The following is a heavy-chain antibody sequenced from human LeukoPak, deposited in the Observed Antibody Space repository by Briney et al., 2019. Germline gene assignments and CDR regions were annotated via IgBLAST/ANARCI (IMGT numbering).Heavy chain of an antibody. CDR3: ARYLGYYGFDCAP. J-gene: IGHJ5*02. CDR2: IYYSGST. CDR1: GGSISSISYY. Sequence: SETLSLTCIVSGGSISSISYYWGWIRQPPGKGLEWIRSIYYSGSTYSNPTLRSRLTISVDTSKNQISLNLSSVTAADAAVYYCARYLGYYGFDCAPWGKGALVTASS. D-gene: IGHD2-15*01. V-gene: IGHV4-39*07.